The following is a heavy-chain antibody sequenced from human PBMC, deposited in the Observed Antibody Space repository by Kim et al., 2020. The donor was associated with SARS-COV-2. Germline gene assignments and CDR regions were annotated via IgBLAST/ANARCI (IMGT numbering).Heavy chain of an antibody. Sequence: RFTISRDNAKNSLYLQMNSLRAEDTAVYYCARDPDSLYYYGSGSYIKFDPWGQGTLVTVSS. D-gene: IGHD3-10*01. CDR3: ARDPDSLYYYGSGSYIKFDP. J-gene: IGHJ5*02. V-gene: IGHV3-48*03.